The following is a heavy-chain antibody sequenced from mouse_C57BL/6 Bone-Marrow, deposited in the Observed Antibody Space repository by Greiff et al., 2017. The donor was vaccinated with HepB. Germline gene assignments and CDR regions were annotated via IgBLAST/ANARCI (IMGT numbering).Heavy chain of an antibody. CDR2: IVPGSGSS. Sequence: QVQLQQSGPELVRPGASVKISCKAPGYTFTSHWMQWVRQRPGPGLEWIGEIVPGSGSSYYNEKFKGKATLTVDTSSRTAYLPLSSLTSEASAVDFGARWAYYIYYAMDYWGQGTSVTVSS. V-gene: IGHV1-56*01. CDR1: GYTFTSHW. J-gene: IGHJ4*01. D-gene: IGHD2-12*01. CDR3: ARWAYYIYYAMDY.